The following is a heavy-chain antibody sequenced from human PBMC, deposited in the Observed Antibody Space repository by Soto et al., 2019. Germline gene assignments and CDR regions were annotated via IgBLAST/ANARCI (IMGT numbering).Heavy chain of an antibody. CDR3: ARVGYYDFLSALAFDI. J-gene: IGHJ3*02. CDR2: IYYSGRT. Sequence: NPSETLSLTCTVSGGSISSYYWSWIRQPPGKGLEWIGYIYYSGRTNYSPSLKSRVTISVDTSKNQFSLKLSSVTAADTAVYYCARVGYYDFLSALAFDIWGQGTMVTVSS. D-gene: IGHD3-3*01. CDR1: GGSISSYY. V-gene: IGHV4-59*01.